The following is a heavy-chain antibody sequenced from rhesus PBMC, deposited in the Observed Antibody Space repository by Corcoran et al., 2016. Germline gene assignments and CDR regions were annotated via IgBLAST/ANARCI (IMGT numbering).Heavy chain of an antibody. J-gene: IGHJ4*01. V-gene: IGHV3S5*01. CDR1: GFTFSSYG. CDR2: INRGGGRT. D-gene: IGHD1-44*01. CDR3: AKGYGKNFDY. Sequence: EVQLVETGGGLVQPGGSLKLSCAASGFTFSSYGMRWVRQAPGKGLEWGSAINRGGGRTYYADSVKGRFTISRDNSKNTLSLQMNSLRAEDTAVYYCAKGYGKNFDYWGQGVLVTVSS.